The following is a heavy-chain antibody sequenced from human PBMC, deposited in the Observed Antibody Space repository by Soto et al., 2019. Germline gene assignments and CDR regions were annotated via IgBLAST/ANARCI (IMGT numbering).Heavy chain of an antibody. J-gene: IGHJ5*02. CDR1: GGSISSSNW. D-gene: IGHD4-4*01. V-gene: IGHV4-4*02. CDR3: AKTTVTHLTNWFDP. Sequence: PSETLSLTCAVSGGSISSSNWWSWVRQPPGKGLEWIGEIYHSGSTNYNPSLKSRVTISVDKSKNQFSLKLSSVTAADTAVYYCAKTTVTHLTNWFDPWGQGTLVTVSS. CDR2: IYHSGST.